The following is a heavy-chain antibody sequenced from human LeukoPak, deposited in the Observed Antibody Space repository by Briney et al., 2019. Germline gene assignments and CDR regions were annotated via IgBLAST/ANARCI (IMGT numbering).Heavy chain of an antibody. CDR2: LDHSGTT. J-gene: IGHJ4*02. CDR3: ARLYCYAGSCYAGLDH. Sequence: TSETLSLTCTVSGGPISTPYWGWIRQPPGEGLEWIGYLDHSGTTNFNPSLKSRVTISVDTSKNQFSLKLTSVTAADTAVYYCARLYCYAGSCYAGLDHWGQGTLVTVSS. CDR1: GGPISTPY. D-gene: IGHD3-22*01. V-gene: IGHV4-59*08.